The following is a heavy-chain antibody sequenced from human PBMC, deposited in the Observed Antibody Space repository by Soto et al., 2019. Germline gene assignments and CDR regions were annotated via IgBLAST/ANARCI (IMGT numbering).Heavy chain of an antibody. D-gene: IGHD3-10*01. J-gene: IGHJ4*02. Sequence: SETLSLTCTVSGGSISSYYWSWIRQPPGKGLEWIGYIYYSGSTNYNPSLKSRVTISVDTSKNQFSLKLSSVTAADTAVYYCARQLILWFGEFPPLFDYWGQGTLVTVSS. CDR3: ARQLILWFGEFPPLFDY. CDR1: GGSISSYY. CDR2: IYYSGST. V-gene: IGHV4-59*08.